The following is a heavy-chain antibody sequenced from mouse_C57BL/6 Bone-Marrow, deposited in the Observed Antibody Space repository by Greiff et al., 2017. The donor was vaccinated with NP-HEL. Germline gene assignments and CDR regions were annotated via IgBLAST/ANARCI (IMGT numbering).Heavy chain of an antibody. Sequence: EVQGVESEGGLVQPGSSMKLSCTTSGFTFSDYYMAWVRQVPEKGLDWVANINYDGSSTYYLDSLTSRFIISRDNAKNILYLQMSSLKSEDAATYYCAREGGLRRRTYAMDYWGQGTSVTVSS. CDR1: GFTFSDYY. CDR3: AREGGLRRRTYAMDY. D-gene: IGHD2-4*01. J-gene: IGHJ4*01. CDR2: INYDGSST. V-gene: IGHV5-16*01.